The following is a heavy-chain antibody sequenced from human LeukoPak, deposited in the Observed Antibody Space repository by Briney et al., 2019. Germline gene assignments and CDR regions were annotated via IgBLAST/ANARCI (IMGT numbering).Heavy chain of an antibody. CDR3: ARQRADYFYHYLDV. Sequence: PSETLSLTCTVSGGSISSSSYYWDWIRQPPGKGLEWIGNGYYGGNTFYNSSLESRVTISGDMSKNQFSLKLTSLTAADTAVYYCARQRADYFYHYLDVWGKGTSVTVSS. J-gene: IGHJ6*03. CDR1: GGSISSSSYY. CDR2: GYYGGNT. V-gene: IGHV4-39*01.